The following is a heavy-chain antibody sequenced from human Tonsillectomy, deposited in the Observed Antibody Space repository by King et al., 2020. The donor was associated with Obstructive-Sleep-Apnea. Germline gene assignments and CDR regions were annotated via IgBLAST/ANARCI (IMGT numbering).Heavy chain of an antibody. Sequence: VQLVESGGGVVQPGRSLRLSCAASGFTFSSYAMHWVRQAPGKGLEWVAVISYDGSNKYYADSVKGRFTISRDNSKNTLYLQMKSLRAEDTAGYYCARGGGGYYYDSSGYLHGYYFDYWGQGTLVTVSS. CDR2: ISYDGSNK. J-gene: IGHJ4*02. CDR1: GFTFSSYA. D-gene: IGHD3-22*01. V-gene: IGHV3-30*04. CDR3: ARGGGGYYYDSSGYLHGYYFDY.